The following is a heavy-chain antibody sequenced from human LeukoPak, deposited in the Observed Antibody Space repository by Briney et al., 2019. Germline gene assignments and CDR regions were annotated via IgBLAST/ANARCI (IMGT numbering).Heavy chain of an antibody. V-gene: IGHV3-9*01. Sequence: GGSLRLSCAASGFTFDDYGMSWVRQAPGKGLEWVSGISWNSGSIGYADSVKGRFTISRDNAKNSLYLQMNSLRAEDTALYYCAKGKRGSFDYWGQGTLVTVSS. CDR2: ISWNSGSI. J-gene: IGHJ4*02. CDR3: AKGKRGSFDY. D-gene: IGHD1-26*01. CDR1: GFTFDDYG.